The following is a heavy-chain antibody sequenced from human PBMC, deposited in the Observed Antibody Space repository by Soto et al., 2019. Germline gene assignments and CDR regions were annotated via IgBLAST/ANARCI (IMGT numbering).Heavy chain of an antibody. J-gene: IGHJ4*02. Sequence: QVQLVQSGAEVKKPGASVKVSCKASGYTFTSCGISGVRQAPGQGLEWMGWISAYNGNTNYAQKLQGRVTMTTDTSTSTAYMELMSLRSDDTAVYYCVVAVQPYHFDYWGKGTLVTVSS. CDR1: GYTFTSCG. CDR2: ISAYNGNT. V-gene: IGHV1-18*01. D-gene: IGHD2-15*01. CDR3: VVAVQPYHFDY.